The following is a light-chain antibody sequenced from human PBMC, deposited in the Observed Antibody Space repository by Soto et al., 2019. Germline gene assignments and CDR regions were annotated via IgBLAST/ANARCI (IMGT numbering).Light chain of an antibody. CDR1: QGIRSD. V-gene: IGKV1-13*02. CDR3: QQYSSYWT. Sequence: AIQMTQSPSSLSASVRDRVTITCRASQGIRSDLGWYQQKPGKAPKVLIYDASNLESGVPSRLSGSGSGTEFTLTIRRLQPDDFATYYCQQYSSYWTFGQGTKVDIK. CDR2: DAS. J-gene: IGKJ1*01.